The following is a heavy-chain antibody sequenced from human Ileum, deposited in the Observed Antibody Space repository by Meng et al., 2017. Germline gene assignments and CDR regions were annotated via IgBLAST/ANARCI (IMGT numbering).Heavy chain of an antibody. V-gene: IGHV3-74*01. CDR3: VREGNWNLDY. D-gene: IGHD1-1*01. CDR1: GFTFSRHW. Sequence: EVQLVESGGGLVQPGRSLRLSCAASGFTFSRHWMHWSRQAPGTELVWVSRINSDGTITHYTESVKGRFTISRDNAKNTLYVQMNSLRAEDTAMYYCVREGNWNLDYWGQGTLVTVSS. J-gene: IGHJ4*02. CDR2: INSDGTIT.